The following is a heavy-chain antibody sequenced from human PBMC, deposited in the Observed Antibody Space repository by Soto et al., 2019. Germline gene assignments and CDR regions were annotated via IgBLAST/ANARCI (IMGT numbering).Heavy chain of an antibody. CDR1: GYTFTSYA. Sequence: ASVKVSCKASGYTFTSYAMHWVRQAPGQRLEWMGWINAGNGNTKYSQKFQGRVTITRDTSASTAYMELSSLRSEDTAVYYCARESVVVVPAAMRDYYYYYMDVWGKGTTVTVSS. CDR2: INAGNGNT. J-gene: IGHJ6*03. D-gene: IGHD2-2*01. CDR3: ARESVVVVPAAMRDYYYYYMDV. V-gene: IGHV1-3*01.